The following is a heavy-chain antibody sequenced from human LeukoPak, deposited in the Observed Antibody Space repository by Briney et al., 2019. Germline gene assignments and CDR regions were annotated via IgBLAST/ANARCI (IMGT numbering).Heavy chain of an antibody. J-gene: IGHJ4*02. Sequence: PGGSLRLSCAASGXTFSSYSMNWVRQAPGKGLEWVSFISSSSYIYYADSVKGRFTISRENAKNSLHLQMNSLRAEDTAVYYCAIPYDILTGDFDYWGQGTLVTVSS. V-gene: IGHV3-21*01. CDR2: ISSSSYI. CDR3: AIPYDILTGDFDY. CDR1: GXTFSSYS. D-gene: IGHD3-9*01.